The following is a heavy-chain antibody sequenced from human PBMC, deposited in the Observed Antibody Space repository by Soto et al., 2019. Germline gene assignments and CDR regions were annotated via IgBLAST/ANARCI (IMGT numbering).Heavy chain of an antibody. CDR1: GYTFTGYY. CDR2: INPNSGGT. J-gene: IGHJ4*02. D-gene: IGHD6-13*01. CDR3: ARAQSYSSSFFDY. Sequence: QVQLVQSGAEVKKPGASVKVSCKASGYTFTGYYMHWVRQAPGQGLEWMGWINPNSGGTNYAQKFQVWVTMNRDTSISTAYMELSRLRSDDTAVYYCARAQSYSSSFFDYWGQGTLVTVSS. V-gene: IGHV1-2*04.